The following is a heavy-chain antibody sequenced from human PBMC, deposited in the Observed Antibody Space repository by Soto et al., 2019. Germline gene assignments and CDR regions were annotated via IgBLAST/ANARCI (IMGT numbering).Heavy chain of an antibody. J-gene: IGHJ6*03. CDR3: ARLSANYDFWSGYYRDDYYYYYMDV. CDR1: GGSISSYY. Sequence: PSETLSLTCTVSGGSISSYYWSWIRQPPGKGLEWIGYIYYSGSTNYNPSLKSRVTISVDTSKNQFSLKLSSVTAADTAVYYCARLSANYDFWSGYYRDDYYYYYMDVWGKGTTVTVSS. V-gene: IGHV4-59*01. D-gene: IGHD3-3*01. CDR2: IYYSGST.